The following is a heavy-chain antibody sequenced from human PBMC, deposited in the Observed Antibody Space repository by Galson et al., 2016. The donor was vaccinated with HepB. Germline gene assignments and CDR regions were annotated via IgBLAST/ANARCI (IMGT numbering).Heavy chain of an antibody. V-gene: IGHV1-69*06. CDR2: IVVIFGST. CDR3: AISARYDWLFDY. J-gene: IGHJ4*02. D-gene: IGHD1-1*01. CDR1: GDSFNKYV. Sequence: SCKASGDSFNKYVIAWVRQAPGQGPEWMGGIVVIFGSTNYAQKFQGRVTITADKSTSTAYMELSRLRFEDTALYYCAISARYDWLFDYWGQGTPVIVSS.